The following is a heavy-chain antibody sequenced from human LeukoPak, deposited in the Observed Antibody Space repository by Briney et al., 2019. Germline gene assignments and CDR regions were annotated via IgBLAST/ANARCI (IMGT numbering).Heavy chain of an antibody. J-gene: IGHJ4*02. D-gene: IGHD3-10*01. CDR1: GYTFTSYD. V-gene: IGHV1-8*01. Sequence: ASVKVSCKASGYTFTSYDINWVRQATGQGLEWMGWMNPNSGNTGYAQKFQGRVTMTRNTSISTAYMELSSLRSEDTAVYYCARGQRVLWLRELQSVDYWGQGTLVTVSS. CDR3: ARGQRVLWLRELQSVDY. CDR2: MNPNSGNT.